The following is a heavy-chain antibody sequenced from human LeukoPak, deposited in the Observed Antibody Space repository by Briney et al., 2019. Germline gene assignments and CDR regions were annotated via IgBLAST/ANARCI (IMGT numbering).Heavy chain of an antibody. D-gene: IGHD3-16*01. J-gene: IGHJ4*02. CDR3: AGFRVAEYYFDY. CDR2: INHSGST. CDR1: GGSFSGYY. Sequence: PSETLSLTCAVYGGSFSGYYWSWVRQRPGKGVEWIGEINHSGSTNYNPSLKSRVTISVDTSKNQFSLKLSSVTAADTAVYYCAGFRVAEYYFDYWGQGTLVTVSS. V-gene: IGHV4-34*01.